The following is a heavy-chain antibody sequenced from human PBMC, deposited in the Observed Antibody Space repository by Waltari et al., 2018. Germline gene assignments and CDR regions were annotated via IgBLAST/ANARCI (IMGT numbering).Heavy chain of an antibody. CDR1: GYTFVTYA. V-gene: IGHV7-4-1*02. CDR2: IHTNTGKP. CDR3: ARSHYYDTLGYYDY. J-gene: IGHJ4*02. Sequence: QVQLVQSGSELKRPGASVKVSCKASGYTFVTYALHWVRQAPGQGLEWMGWIHTNTGKPTYAQGFTGRFVFSMDTSVSTAYLQINSLDAEDTAVYYCARSHYYDTLGYYDYWGQGTLVTVSS. D-gene: IGHD3-22*01.